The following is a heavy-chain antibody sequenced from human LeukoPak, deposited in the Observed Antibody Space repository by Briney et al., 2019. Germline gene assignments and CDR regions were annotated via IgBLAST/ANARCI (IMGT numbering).Heavy chain of an antibody. V-gene: IGHV4-59*01. CDR3: ARRLRLGELSPIDI. Sequence: PSETLSLTCTVSGDSISSYYWNWIRQPPGKGLEWIGYIYYSGSTNYNPSLKSRVTISVDTSKNQFSLKLSSVTAADTAVYYCARRLRLGELSPIDIWGQGTMVTVSS. CDR2: IYYSGST. CDR1: GDSISSYY. D-gene: IGHD3-16*02. J-gene: IGHJ3*02.